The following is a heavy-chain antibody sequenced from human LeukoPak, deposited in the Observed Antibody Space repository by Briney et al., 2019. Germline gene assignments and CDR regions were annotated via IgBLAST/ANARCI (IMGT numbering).Heavy chain of an antibody. V-gene: IGHV4-34*01. CDR1: GGSFSGYY. D-gene: IGHD6-19*01. CDR3: ARGRLSGIAVAAPDY. CDR2: INHSGST. J-gene: IGHJ4*02. Sequence: SETLSLTCAVYGGSFSGYYWSWIRQPPGKGLEWIGEINHSGSTNYNPSLKSRVTISVDTSKNQFSLKLSSVTAADTAVYYCARGRLSGIAVAAPDYWGQGTLVTVSS.